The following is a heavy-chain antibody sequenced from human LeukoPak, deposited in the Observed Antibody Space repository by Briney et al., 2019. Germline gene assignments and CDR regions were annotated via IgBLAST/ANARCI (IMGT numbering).Heavy chain of an antibody. CDR1: GFTFSSYE. Sequence: GGSLRLSCAASGFTFSSYEMNWVRQAPGKGLEWVSYISSSGSTIYYADSVKGRFTISRDNAKNSLYLQMNSLRAEDTAVYYCARAMGTESYYYYYYMDVWGKGTTVTISS. CDR3: ARAMGTESYYYYYYMDV. V-gene: IGHV3-48*03. D-gene: IGHD3-10*01. CDR2: ISSSGSTI. J-gene: IGHJ6*03.